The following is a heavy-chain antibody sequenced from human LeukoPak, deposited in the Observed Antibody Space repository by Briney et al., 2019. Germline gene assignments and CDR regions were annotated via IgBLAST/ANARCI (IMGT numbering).Heavy chain of an antibody. CDR2: INPNSGGT. Sequence: ASVKVSCKASGYTFTGYYMHWVRQAPGQGLEWMGWINPNSGGTNYAQKFQGRVTMTRDTSINTAYMELSRLRSDDTAVYYYACGLITVTTAEPSYDAFDIWGQGTMVTVSS. D-gene: IGHD4-17*01. V-gene: IGHV1-2*02. J-gene: IGHJ3*02. CDR3: ACGLITVTTAEPSYDAFDI. CDR1: GYTFTGYY.